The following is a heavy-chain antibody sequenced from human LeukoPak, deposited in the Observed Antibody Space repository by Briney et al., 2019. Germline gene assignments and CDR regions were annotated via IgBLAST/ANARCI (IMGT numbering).Heavy chain of an antibody. D-gene: IGHD3-10*01. CDR2: INPNSGGT. CDR1: GYTFTGYY. J-gene: IGHJ3*02. Sequence: ASVKVSCKASGYTFTGYYMHWVRQAPGQGLEWMGWINPNSGGTNYAQKFQGWVTMTRDTSISTAYMELSRLRSDDTAVYYCARDYSGSGTRGAFDIWGQGTMVTVSS. V-gene: IGHV1-2*04. CDR3: ARDYSGSGTRGAFDI.